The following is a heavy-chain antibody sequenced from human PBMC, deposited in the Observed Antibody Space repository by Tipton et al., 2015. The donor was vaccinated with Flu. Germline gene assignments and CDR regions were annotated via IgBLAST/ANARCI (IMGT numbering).Heavy chain of an antibody. Sequence: VQLVQSGGGLIQPGGSLRLSCAASGFTVSGNYMSWVRQAPGKRLEWVSVIYSGGNVHYADSVKGRFTISRDDFKNTLYLQMNILRAEDTAVYYCAREREAAGLAIDIWGQGTMVTVSS. CDR2: IYSGGNV. J-gene: IGHJ3*02. CDR3: AREREAAGLAIDI. D-gene: IGHD6-13*01. V-gene: IGHV3-53*01. CDR1: GFTVSGNY.